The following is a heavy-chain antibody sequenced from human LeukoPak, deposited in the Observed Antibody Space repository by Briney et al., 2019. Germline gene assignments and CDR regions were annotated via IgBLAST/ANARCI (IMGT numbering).Heavy chain of an antibody. J-gene: IGHJ6*02. Sequence: SVKVSCKASGGTFSSYAISWVRQAPGQGLEWMGRIIPILGIANYAQKFQGRVTITADKSTSTAYMELSSLRSEDTAVYYCASLDYGSGSTHYYYYYGMDVWGQGTTVTVSS. CDR3: ASLDYGSGSTHYYYYYGMDV. D-gene: IGHD3-10*01. CDR2: IIPILGIA. CDR1: GGTFSSYA. V-gene: IGHV1-69*04.